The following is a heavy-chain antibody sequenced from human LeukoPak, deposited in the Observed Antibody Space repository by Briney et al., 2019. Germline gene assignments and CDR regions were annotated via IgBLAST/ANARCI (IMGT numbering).Heavy chain of an antibody. D-gene: IGHD3-22*01. J-gene: IGHJ4*02. CDR3: AKPSMIVVVITEFDY. CDR2: ISGSGGST. V-gene: IGHV3-23*01. CDR1: GFTFSSYG. Sequence: GGSLRLSCAASGFTFSSYGMSWLRQAPGKGLEWVSAISGSGGSTYYADSVKGRFTISRDNSKNTLYLQMNSLRAEDTAVYYCAKPSMIVVVITEFDYWGQGTLVTVSS.